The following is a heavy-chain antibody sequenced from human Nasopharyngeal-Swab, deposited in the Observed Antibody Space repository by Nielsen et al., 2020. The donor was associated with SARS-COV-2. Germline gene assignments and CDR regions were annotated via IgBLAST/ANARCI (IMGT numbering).Heavy chain of an antibody. Sequence: SETLSLTCTVSGASITSGGYYWSWIRQHPGKGLEWIGYIYYSGSTYYNPSLKSRLIISLDTSKNQFSLKLSSVTAADTAVYYCARGGYGDLLFDYWGQGTLVTVSS. V-gene: IGHV4-31*03. J-gene: IGHJ4*02. D-gene: IGHD4-17*01. CDR1: GASITSGGYY. CDR3: ARGGYGDLLFDY. CDR2: IYYSGST.